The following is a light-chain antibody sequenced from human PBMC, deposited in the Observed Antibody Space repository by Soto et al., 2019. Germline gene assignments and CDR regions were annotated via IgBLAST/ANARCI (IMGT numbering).Light chain of an antibody. CDR3: QSYDSTLSARYV. CDR1: SSNIGAGYD. Sequence: QSLLTHPPSLSGAPGQRVTISCTGSSSNIGAGYDVHWYQQRPGTAPKLLIFGNINRPSGVPDRFSGSKSGTSASLAITGLQAGDEGDYYCQSYDSTLSARYVFGTGTKVTVL. V-gene: IGLV1-40*01. J-gene: IGLJ1*01. CDR2: GNI.